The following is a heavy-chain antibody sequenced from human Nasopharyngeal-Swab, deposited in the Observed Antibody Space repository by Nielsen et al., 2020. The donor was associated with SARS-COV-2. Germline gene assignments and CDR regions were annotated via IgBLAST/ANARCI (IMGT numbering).Heavy chain of an antibody. CDR2: IKSKTGGGTT. D-gene: IGHD4-17*01. CDR3: TTDLHDYGDYDY. J-gene: IGHJ4*02. Sequence: GGSLRLSCAASGFTASSNYMSWVRQAPGKGLEWVGRIKSKTGGGTTDYAAPVKGRFTISRDDSKNTVFLQMNSLKTEDTAVYYCTTDLHDYGDYDYWGQGTLVTVSS. V-gene: IGHV3-15*01. CDR1: GFTASSNY.